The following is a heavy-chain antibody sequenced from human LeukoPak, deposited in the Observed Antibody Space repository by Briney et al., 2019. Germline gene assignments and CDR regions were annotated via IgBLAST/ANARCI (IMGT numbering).Heavy chain of an antibody. CDR1: GGSFSGYY. CDR3: ARARGRAEYFQH. V-gene: IGHV4-34*01. D-gene: IGHD3-10*01. CDR2: INHSGST. Sequence: SETLSLTCAVYGGSFSGYYWSWIRQPPGKGLEWIGEINHSGSTNYNPSLKSRVTISVHTSKNQFSLKLSSVTGADTAVYYCARARGRAEYFQHWGQGTLVTDSS. J-gene: IGHJ1*01.